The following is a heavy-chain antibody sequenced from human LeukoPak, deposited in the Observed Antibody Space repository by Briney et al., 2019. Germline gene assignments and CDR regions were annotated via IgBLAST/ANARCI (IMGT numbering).Heavy chain of an antibody. CDR1: GFTFITYG. D-gene: IGHD5-18*01. J-gene: IGHJ4*02. Sequence: GGSLRLSCVASGFTFITYGMTWVRQAPGKGLEWVSTISASGGSTHHADSVKGRFTISRDNSKNTLYLQMNSLRAEDTAVYYCAKDSPGYSYGYGKFDYWGQGTLVTVSS. V-gene: IGHV3-23*01. CDR2: ISASGGST. CDR3: AKDSPGYSYGYGKFDY.